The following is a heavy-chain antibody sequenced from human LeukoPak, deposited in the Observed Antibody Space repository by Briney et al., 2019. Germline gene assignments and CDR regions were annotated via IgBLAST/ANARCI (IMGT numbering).Heavy chain of an antibody. J-gene: IGHJ4*02. CDR1: GFTFSSYA. D-gene: IGHD7-27*01. V-gene: IGHV3-23*01. CDR3: ARGGNWGYFDY. Sequence: GGSLRLSCEASGFTFSSYAMSWVRQAPGKGLERVSAISGSGGSTYYADSVNGRFTISRDNSKNTLFLQMNSLRTEDTAIYHCARGGNWGYFDYWGQGTLVTVSS. CDR2: ISGSGGST.